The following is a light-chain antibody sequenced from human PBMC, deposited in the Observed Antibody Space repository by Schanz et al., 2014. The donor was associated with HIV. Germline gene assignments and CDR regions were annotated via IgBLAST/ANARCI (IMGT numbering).Light chain of an antibody. Sequence: QSALTQPASVSGAPGQSVTISCTGTSSDAGGYNYVSWYQQCPGKAPKLMIHDVSNRPSGVSNRFSASKSGNTASLTISGLQAEDEADYYCTSYTSSTWVFGGGTKLTVL. V-gene: IGLV2-14*01. CDR1: SSDAGGYNY. CDR2: DVS. CDR3: TSYTSSTWV. J-gene: IGLJ3*02.